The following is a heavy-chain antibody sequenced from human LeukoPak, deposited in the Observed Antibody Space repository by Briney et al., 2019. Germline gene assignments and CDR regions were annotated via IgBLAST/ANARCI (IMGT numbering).Heavy chain of an antibody. CDR3: ARDHSSGYYRFDY. Sequence: SVKVSCKATGGTFSSYAISWVRQAPGQGLEWMGRIIPILGIANYAQKFQGRVTITADKSTSTAYMELRSLRSDDTAVYYCARDHSSGYYRFDYWGQGTLVTVSS. CDR1: GGTFSSYA. J-gene: IGHJ4*02. D-gene: IGHD3-22*01. CDR2: IIPILGIA. V-gene: IGHV1-69*04.